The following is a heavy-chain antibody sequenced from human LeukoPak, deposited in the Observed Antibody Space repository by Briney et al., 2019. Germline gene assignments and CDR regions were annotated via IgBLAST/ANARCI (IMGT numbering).Heavy chain of an antibody. CDR1: GYFISTGYY. CDR2: IYHSGST. D-gene: IGHD5-24*01. J-gene: IGHJ4*02. CDR3: ARGVEMATIPTTFDY. Sequence: SETLSLTCTVSGYFISTGYYWGWIRQSPGKGLEWIGSIYHSGSTYYNPSLKSRVTISVDTSKNQFSLKLSSVTAADTAVYYCARGVEMATIPTTFDYWGQGTLVTVSS. V-gene: IGHV4-38-2*02.